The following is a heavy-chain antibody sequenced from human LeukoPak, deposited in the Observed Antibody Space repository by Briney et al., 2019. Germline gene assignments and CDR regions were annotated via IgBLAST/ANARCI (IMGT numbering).Heavy chain of an antibody. Sequence: ASVKVSCKASGYTFTDHYMHWVRQAPGQGLEWMGWINPNSGGTNYAQNFQGRVTMTRDTSISTAYMEFSRLRSDDTAMYYCARDVFAEYSTHHKFDPWGQGTLVIVSS. CDR1: GYTFTDHY. J-gene: IGHJ5*02. CDR2: INPNSGGT. CDR3: ARDVFAEYSTHHKFDP. D-gene: IGHD6-6*01. V-gene: IGHV1-2*02.